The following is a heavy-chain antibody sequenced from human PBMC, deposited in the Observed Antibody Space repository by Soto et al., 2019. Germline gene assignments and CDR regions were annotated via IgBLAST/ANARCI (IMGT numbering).Heavy chain of an antibody. J-gene: IGHJ4*02. Sequence: QVQLVESGGGVVQPGRSLRLSCAASGFTFSSYGMHWVRQAPGKGLEWVAVIWYDGSNKYYADSVKGRFTISRDNSKNTLYLQMNSLRAEDTAVYYCASSSSTSPYYFDCWGQGTLVTVSS. CDR3: ASSSSTSPYYFDC. V-gene: IGHV3-33*01. D-gene: IGHD2-2*01. CDR2: IWYDGSNK. CDR1: GFTFSSYG.